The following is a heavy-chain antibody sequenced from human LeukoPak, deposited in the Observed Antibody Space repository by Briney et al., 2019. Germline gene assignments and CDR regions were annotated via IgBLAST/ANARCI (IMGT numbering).Heavy chain of an antibody. D-gene: IGHD3-3*01. CDR3: ARGGVLRFFA. V-gene: IGHV3-21*01. CDR1: GFTFSSYN. J-gene: IGHJ5*02. Sequence: GGSLRLSCAASGFTFSSYNMNWVRQAPGKGLEWVSSITSSSNYIYFGDSVKGRFTISRDNAKNSLYLQMNSLRAEDTAVYYCARGGVLRFFAWGQGTLVTVSS. CDR2: ITSSSNYI.